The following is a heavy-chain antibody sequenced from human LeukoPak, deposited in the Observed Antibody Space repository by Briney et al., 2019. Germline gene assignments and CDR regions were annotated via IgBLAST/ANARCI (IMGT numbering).Heavy chain of an antibody. V-gene: IGHV3-48*03. CDR1: VFTFSSYE. CDR3: ARDSARADINWFDP. CDR2: ISSSGSTI. D-gene: IGHD3-10*01. Sequence: GGSLRLSCAASVFTFSSYEMNWVRQAPGKGLEWVSYISSSGSTIYYADSVKGRFTISRDNAKNSLYLQMNSLRAEDTAVYYCARDSARADINWFDPWGQGTLVTVSS. J-gene: IGHJ5*02.